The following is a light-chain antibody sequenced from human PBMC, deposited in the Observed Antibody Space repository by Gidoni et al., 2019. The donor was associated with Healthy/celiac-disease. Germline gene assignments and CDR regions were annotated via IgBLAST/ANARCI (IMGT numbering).Light chain of an antibody. V-gene: IGKV1-9*01. J-gene: IGKJ4*01. Sequence: DIQLTQSPSFLSASVGDRVTITCRASQGISSYLSWYQQKPGKAPKLLIYAASTLQSGVPSRFSGSGSGTEITLTISSLQPEDFATYYCQHPRTFGGGTKVEIK. CDR3: QHPRT. CDR1: QGISSY. CDR2: AAS.